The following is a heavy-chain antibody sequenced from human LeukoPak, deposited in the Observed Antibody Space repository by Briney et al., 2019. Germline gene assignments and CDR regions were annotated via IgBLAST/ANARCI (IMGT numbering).Heavy chain of an antibody. V-gene: IGHV1-18*04. CDR1: GFTFTSHG. CDR2: ISAYNGKT. CDR3: ARGGLSGSGSIDY. J-gene: IGHJ4*02. Sequence: ASVKVSCKASGFTFTSHGFTWVRQAPGQGLEWMGWISAYNGKTNYAQKLQGRVTMSTDTSTSTDYMELRSLRSDDTALYYCARGGLSGSGSIDYWGQGTLVTVSS. D-gene: IGHD3-10*01.